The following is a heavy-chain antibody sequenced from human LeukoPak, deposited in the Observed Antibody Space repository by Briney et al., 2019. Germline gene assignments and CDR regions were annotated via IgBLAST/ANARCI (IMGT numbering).Heavy chain of an antibody. V-gene: IGHV4-31*03. CDR2: IYHSGST. D-gene: IGHD2-21*02. CDR3: ARVVVVTGYYFDF. CDR1: GDSISSGTYY. J-gene: IGHJ4*02. Sequence: SETLSLTCTVSGDSISSGTYYWSWIRQHPGKGLEWIGYIYHSGSTYYNPSLKSRVTILVDTSKNQFSLKLNSVTAAATAVYYCARVVVVTGYYFDFWGQGILVTVSS.